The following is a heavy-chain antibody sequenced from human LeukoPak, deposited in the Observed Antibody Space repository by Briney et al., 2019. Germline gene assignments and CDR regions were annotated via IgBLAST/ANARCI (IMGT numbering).Heavy chain of an antibody. CDR3: ARVVAADGGNWFDP. Sequence: GGSLRLSCAASGFTFSSYSMNWVRQAPGKGLEWVSSISSSSYIYYADSVKGRFTISRDNAKNSLYLQMNSLRAEDTAVYYCARVVAADGGNWFDPWGQGTLVTVSS. J-gene: IGHJ5*02. V-gene: IGHV3-21*01. CDR2: ISSSSYI. CDR1: GFTFSSYS. D-gene: IGHD6-19*01.